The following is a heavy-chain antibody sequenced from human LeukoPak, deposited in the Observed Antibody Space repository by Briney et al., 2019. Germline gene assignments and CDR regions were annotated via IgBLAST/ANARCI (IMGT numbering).Heavy chain of an antibody. D-gene: IGHD4-17*01. CDR3: VKDSALWDGECDY. J-gene: IGHJ4*02. CDR2: ISSNGGST. Sequence: PGGSLRLSCSASGFTFSSYAMHWVRQAPGKGLEYVSAISSNGGSTYYADSVKGRFTISRDNSKNTLYLQMSSLRAEDTAVYYCVKDSALWDGECDYWGQGTLVTVSS. V-gene: IGHV3-64D*06. CDR1: GFTFSSYA.